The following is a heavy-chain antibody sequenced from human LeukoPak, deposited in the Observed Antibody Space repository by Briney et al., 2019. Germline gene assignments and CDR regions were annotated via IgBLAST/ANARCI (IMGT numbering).Heavy chain of an antibody. Sequence: GGSLRLSCAASGFTFSDYYMSWIRQAPGKGLEWVSYISSSGSTIYYADSVEGRFTISRDNAKNSLYLQMNSLRAEDTAVYYYARDWDYYYDSSGYYYGDVHDAFDIWGQGTMVTVSS. CDR3: ARDWDYYYDSSGYYYGDVHDAFDI. D-gene: IGHD3-22*01. CDR1: GFTFSDYY. V-gene: IGHV3-11*01. CDR2: ISSSGSTI. J-gene: IGHJ3*02.